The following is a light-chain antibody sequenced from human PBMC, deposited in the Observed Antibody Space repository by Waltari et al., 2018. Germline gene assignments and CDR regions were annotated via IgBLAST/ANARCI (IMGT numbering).Light chain of an antibody. J-gene: IGKJ4*01. Sequence: DIQMTQSPSSLSASVGDRVTITCQARQGISNYLNWYQQKPGKAPMLLIYDTSNLETGVPSRFSGSGSGTDFTFTITSLQPEDIATYFCQQYETLPLTFGGGTKVEIK. CDR2: DTS. V-gene: IGKV1-33*01. CDR3: QQYETLPLT. CDR1: QGISNY.